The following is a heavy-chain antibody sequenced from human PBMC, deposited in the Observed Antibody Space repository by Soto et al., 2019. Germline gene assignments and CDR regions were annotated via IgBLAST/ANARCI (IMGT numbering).Heavy chain of an antibody. CDR3: ARQSAYYDSSGYYYNPFIDY. CDR2: IYYSGST. Sequence: SETLSLTCTVSGGSISSSSYYWGWIRQPPGKGLEWIGSIYYSGSTYYNPSLKSRVTISVDTSKNQFSLKLSSVTAADTAVYYCARQSAYYDSSGYYYNPFIDYWGQGTLVTVSS. J-gene: IGHJ4*02. D-gene: IGHD3-22*01. V-gene: IGHV4-39*01. CDR1: GGSISSSSYY.